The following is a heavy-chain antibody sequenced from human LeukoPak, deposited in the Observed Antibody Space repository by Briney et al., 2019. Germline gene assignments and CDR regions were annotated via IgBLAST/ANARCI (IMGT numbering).Heavy chain of an antibody. CDR3: ARALWSYDYGDYDFDY. V-gene: IGHV1-69*05. CDR1: GGTFSSYA. D-gene: IGHD4-17*01. CDR2: IIPIFGTA. Sequence: ASVKVSCKASGGTFSSYAISWVRQAPGQGLEWMGRIIPIFGTANYAQKFQGRVTITTDESTSTAYMELSSLRSEDTAVYYCARALWSYDYGDYDFDYWGQGTLVTVSS. J-gene: IGHJ4*02.